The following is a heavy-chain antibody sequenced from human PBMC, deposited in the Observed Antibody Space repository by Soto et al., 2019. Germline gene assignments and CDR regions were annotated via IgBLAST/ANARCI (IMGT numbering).Heavy chain of an antibody. Sequence: SVKVSCKASGGTFSSYAISWVRQAPGQGLEWMGGIIPIFGTANYAQKFQGRVTITADESTSTAYMELSSLRSEDTAVYYCARGSFSVVTATVPSFDYWGQGTLVTVSS. D-gene: IGHD2-21*02. CDR1: GGTFSSYA. CDR2: IIPIFGTA. J-gene: IGHJ4*02. V-gene: IGHV1-69*13. CDR3: ARGSFSVVTATVPSFDY.